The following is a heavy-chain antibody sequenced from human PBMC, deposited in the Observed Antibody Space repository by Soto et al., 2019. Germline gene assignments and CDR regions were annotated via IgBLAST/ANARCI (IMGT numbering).Heavy chain of an antibody. J-gene: IGHJ4*02. CDR1: GFSLSSSGMS. CDR3: AHMYYYDGSGYYPTSDY. Sequence: GSGPTLVNPTQTLTLTCTFSGFSLSSSGMSVGWFRQAPGKAPEWLSLVYWNDGKRYSPSLKSRLTISKDTSTNQVVLTMTNMDSVDTGTYYCAHMYYYDGSGYYPTSDYWGQGTLVTVSS. V-gene: IGHV2-5*01. D-gene: IGHD3-22*01. CDR2: VYWNDGK.